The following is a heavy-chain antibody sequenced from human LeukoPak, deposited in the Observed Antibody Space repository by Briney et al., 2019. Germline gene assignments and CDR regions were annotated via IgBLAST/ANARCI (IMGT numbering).Heavy chain of an antibody. D-gene: IGHD3-22*01. J-gene: IGHJ4*02. Sequence: GGSLRLSCAASGFPFTSHWLSWFRQSPGRGLEWVAHINSDGSEKNYVDSVKGRFTISRDNARNSQFLQMNSLRAEDTAVYYCARDFRPNYYDSSGYGPFDYWGQGTLVTVSS. CDR1: GFPFTSHW. CDR3: ARDFRPNYYDSSGYGPFDY. V-gene: IGHV3-7*01. CDR2: INSDGSEK.